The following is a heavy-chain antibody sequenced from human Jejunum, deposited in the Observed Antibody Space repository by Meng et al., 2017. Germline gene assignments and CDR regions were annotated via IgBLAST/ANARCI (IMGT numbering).Heavy chain of an antibody. Sequence: GESLKISCKASGFSFSSYAIQWVRQAPGKGLEWLAVIWYNGVTKFYADSVKGRFAISRDNAENIVSLQMNSLRDEDTAVYYCARVEGYCDGGRGYYDDSWGQGTQVTVSS. CDR2: IWYNGVTK. V-gene: IGHV3-33*01. D-gene: IGHD2-15*01. CDR3: ARVEGYCDGGRGYYDDS. J-gene: IGHJ4*02. CDR1: GFSFSSYA.